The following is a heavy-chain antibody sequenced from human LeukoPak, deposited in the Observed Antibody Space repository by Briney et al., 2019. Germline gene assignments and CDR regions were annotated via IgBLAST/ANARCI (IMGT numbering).Heavy chain of an antibody. J-gene: IGHJ4*02. CDR3: ARVRDREHFDY. Sequence: SETLSLTCAVYGGSFSGYYWSWIRQPPGKGLEWIGEINHSGSTNYNPSLKSRVTISVDTSKNQFSLKLSSVTAAGTAVYYCARVRDREHFDYWGQGTLVTVSS. V-gene: IGHV4-34*01. D-gene: IGHD1-1*01. CDR2: INHSGST. CDR1: GGSFSGYY.